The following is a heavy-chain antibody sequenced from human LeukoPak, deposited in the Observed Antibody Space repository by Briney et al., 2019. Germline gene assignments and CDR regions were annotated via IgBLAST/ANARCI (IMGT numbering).Heavy chain of an antibody. CDR3: ARANYYDIGGYDY. Sequence: GGSLRLSCAASGFTFRSYEMNWVRQAPGKGLERVSYITSSGNTIYYADSVKGRFTISRDNAKNSLYLQMNSLRAEDTAVYYCARANYYDIGGYDYWGQGTLVTVSS. D-gene: IGHD3-22*01. V-gene: IGHV3-48*03. CDR1: GFTFRSYE. CDR2: ITSSGNTI. J-gene: IGHJ4*02.